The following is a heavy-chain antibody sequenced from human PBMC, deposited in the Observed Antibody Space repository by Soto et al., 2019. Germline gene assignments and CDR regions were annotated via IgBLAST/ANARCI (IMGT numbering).Heavy chain of an antibody. Sequence: PSETLSLTCTVSGGSISSSTYYWGWIRQSPGKGLEWIGYIYYSGSTNYNPSLKSRVTISVDTSKNQFSLKLSSVTAADTAVYYCARDRVYYGSGSYEPYYYGMDVWGQGTTVTVSS. D-gene: IGHD3-10*01. CDR2: IYYSGST. V-gene: IGHV4-61*01. CDR1: GGSISSSTYY. CDR3: ARDRVYYGSGSYEPYYYGMDV. J-gene: IGHJ6*02.